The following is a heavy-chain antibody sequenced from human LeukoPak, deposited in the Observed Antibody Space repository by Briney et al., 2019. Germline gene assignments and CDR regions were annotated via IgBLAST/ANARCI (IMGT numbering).Heavy chain of an antibody. Sequence: ASETLSLTCTVSGYSISSGYYWGWIRQSPGKGLEWIGNINHSGDTYYNPSLKSRVTISVDTSKNQFSLHLSSVTAADMAVYYCARDIVRGKDAFDIWGQGTMITVSS. CDR2: INHSGDT. J-gene: IGHJ3*02. V-gene: IGHV4-38-2*02. CDR1: GYSISSGYY. CDR3: ARDIVRGKDAFDI. D-gene: IGHD3-10*01.